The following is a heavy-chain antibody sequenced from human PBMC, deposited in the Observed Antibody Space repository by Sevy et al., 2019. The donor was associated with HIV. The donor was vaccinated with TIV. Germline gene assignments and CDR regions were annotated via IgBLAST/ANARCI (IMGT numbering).Heavy chain of an antibody. V-gene: IGHV1-24*01. J-gene: IGHJ6*03. CDR2: FDPEDGET. CDR3: ATEGIAAAGRYYYYYMDV. Sequence: ASVKVSCKVSGYTLTELSMHWVRQAPGKGLEWMGGFDPEDGETIYAQKFQGRVTMTEDTFTDTAYMELSSLRSEDTTVYYCATEGIAAAGRYYYYYMDVWGKGTTVTVSS. D-gene: IGHD6-13*01. CDR1: GYTLTELS.